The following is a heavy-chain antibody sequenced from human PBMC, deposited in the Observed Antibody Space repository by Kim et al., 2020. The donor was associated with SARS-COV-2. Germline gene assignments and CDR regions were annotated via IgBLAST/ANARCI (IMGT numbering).Heavy chain of an antibody. V-gene: IGHV2-5*02. CDR1: MFSLTTGAVG. Sequence: SGPTLVKPTQTLTLTCTISMFSLTTGAVGVGWIRQSPGKALEWLAIIYWDDDKHFSPSLSSRLTITKDTSKNQVFLTMTNMDPVDTATYYCAHARGYSSNWYSFYYWGQGTLVTVSS. D-gene: IGHD6-13*01. J-gene: IGHJ4*02. CDR3: AHARGYSSNWYSFYY. CDR2: IYWDDDK.